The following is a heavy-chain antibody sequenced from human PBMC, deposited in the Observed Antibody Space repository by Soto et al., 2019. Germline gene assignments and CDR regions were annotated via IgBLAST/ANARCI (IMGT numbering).Heavy chain of an antibody. CDR2: IYYSGST. J-gene: IGHJ4*02. CDR1: GGSISSGDYY. Sequence: PSETLSLTCTVSGGSISSGDYYWSWIRQPPGKGLEWIGYIYYSGSTYYNPSLKSRVTISIDASKNQFSLRLSSVTAADTAVYYCARSMHYSDGSNYSPFDYWGQGTLVTVS. V-gene: IGHV4-30-4*01. D-gene: IGHD3-22*01. CDR3: ARSMHYSDGSNYSPFDY.